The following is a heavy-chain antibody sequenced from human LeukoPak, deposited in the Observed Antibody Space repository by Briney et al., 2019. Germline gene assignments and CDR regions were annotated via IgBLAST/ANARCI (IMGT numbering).Heavy chain of an antibody. D-gene: IGHD6-13*01. J-gene: IGHJ4*02. CDR3: AREPSSSSIPLDY. V-gene: IGHV3-21*01. CDR2: ISSSSSYI. Sequence: GGFLRLSCAASGFTFSSYSMNWVRQAPGKGLEWVPSISSSSSYIYYADSVKGRFTISRDNAKNSLYLQMNSLRAEDTAVYYCAREPSSSSIPLDYWGQGTLVTVSS. CDR1: GFTFSSYS.